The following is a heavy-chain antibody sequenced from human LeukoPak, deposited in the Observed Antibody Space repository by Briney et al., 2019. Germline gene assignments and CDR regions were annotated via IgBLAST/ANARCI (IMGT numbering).Heavy chain of an antibody. CDR3: ARLDYDILTGYYNVIGWFDP. CDR2: IYPGDSDT. J-gene: IGHJ5*02. CDR1: GYSFTSYW. V-gene: IGHV5-51*01. D-gene: IGHD3-9*01. Sequence: GESLEISCKGSGYSFTSYWIGRVRQMPGKGLEWMGIIYPGDSDTRYSPSFQGQVTISADKSISTAYLQWSSLKASDTAMYYCARLDYDILTGYYNVIGWFDPWGQGTLVTVSP.